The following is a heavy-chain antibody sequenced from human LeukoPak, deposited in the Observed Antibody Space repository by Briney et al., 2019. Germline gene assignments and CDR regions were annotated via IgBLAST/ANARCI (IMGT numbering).Heavy chain of an antibody. J-gene: IGHJ3*02. D-gene: IGHD5-18*01. Sequence: GGSLRLSCAASGFTFSSCEMNWVRQAPGKGLGWVSYISSSGSTIYYADPVKGRFTISRDNAKNSLYLQRNSLRAEDTAVYYCAREHADTARPFDIWGQGTMVTVSS. CDR1: GFTFSSCE. CDR3: AREHADTARPFDI. CDR2: ISSSGSTI. V-gene: IGHV3-48*03.